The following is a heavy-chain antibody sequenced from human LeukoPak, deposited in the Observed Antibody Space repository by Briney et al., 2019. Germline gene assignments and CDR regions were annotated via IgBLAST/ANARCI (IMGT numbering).Heavy chain of an antibody. D-gene: IGHD4-17*01. CDR1: GFTFSSYG. V-gene: IGHV3-30*02. Sequence: GGSLRLSCAASGFTFSSYGMHWVRQAPGKGLEWVAFIRYDGSSNYYADSVKDRFTISRDNSKNTLYLQMNSLRPEDTAVYYCASERDYGDSNAFDVWGQGTMVTVSS. J-gene: IGHJ3*01. CDR2: IRYDGSSN. CDR3: ASERDYGDSNAFDV.